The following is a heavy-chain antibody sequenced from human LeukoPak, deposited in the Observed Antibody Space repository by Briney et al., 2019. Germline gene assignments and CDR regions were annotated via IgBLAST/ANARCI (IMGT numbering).Heavy chain of an antibody. V-gene: IGHV4-61*02. Sequence: SETLSLTCAVSGDSISSGDYYWSWIRQPAGKGLEWIGRSYSRGGTNYNPSLKSRVTISEDVSKNQFSLRLSSVTAADTAVYYCARNWRRGWFDPWGRGILVTVTS. CDR2: SYSRGGT. J-gene: IGHJ5*02. D-gene: IGHD1-1*01. CDR3: ARNWRRGWFDP. CDR1: GDSISSGDYY.